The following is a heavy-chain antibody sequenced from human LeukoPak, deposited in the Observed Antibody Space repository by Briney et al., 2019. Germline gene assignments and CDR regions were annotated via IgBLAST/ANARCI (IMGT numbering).Heavy chain of an antibody. J-gene: IGHJ4*02. CDR1: GYSFTSYW. CDR2: ICPGDSDT. V-gene: IGHV5-51*01. D-gene: IGHD2-15*01. CDR3: ARLRYCSGGSCSNYDY. Sequence: GESMKISCKGSGYSFTSYWIGWVRQMPGKGLEWMGIICPGDSDTRYSPSFQGQVTISADKSISTAYLQWSSLKASDTAMYYCARLRYCSGGSCSNYDYWGQGTQVTVSS.